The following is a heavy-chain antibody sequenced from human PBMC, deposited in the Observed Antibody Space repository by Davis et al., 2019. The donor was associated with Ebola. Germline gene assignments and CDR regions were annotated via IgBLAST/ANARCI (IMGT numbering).Heavy chain of an antibody. D-gene: IGHD1-26*01. J-gene: IGHJ4*02. CDR2: ISHDGINK. V-gene: IGHV3-30-3*01. Sequence: GESLKLSCVVSGFNFRSYVMHWVRQAPGKGLKWVAVISHDGINKYYGDSVKGRFTISRDNSNNILYLEMNSLRPEDTALYYCARSAWMGATPLDYWGQGSLVTVSS. CDR3: ARSAWMGATPLDY. CDR1: GFNFRSYV.